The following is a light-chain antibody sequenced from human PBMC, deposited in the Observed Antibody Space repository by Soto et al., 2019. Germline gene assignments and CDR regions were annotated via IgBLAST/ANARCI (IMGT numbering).Light chain of an antibody. J-gene: IGKJ4*01. V-gene: IGKV3D-15*01. CDR2: DAS. CDR3: EQYHEWPLT. Sequence: ETVMTQSPGTLSVSPGEGATLSCRASQSVSSNLAWYQQKPGQAPRLLIYDASTRATGIPDRFSGSGSGTEFTLTISSLQSEDFAVYYCEQYHEWPLTFGGGTEVEIK. CDR1: QSVSSN.